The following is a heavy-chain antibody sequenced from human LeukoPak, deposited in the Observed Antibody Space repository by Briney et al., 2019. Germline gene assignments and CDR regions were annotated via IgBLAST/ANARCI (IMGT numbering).Heavy chain of an antibody. CDR3: ARDGPCSSSSCQNFDY. CDR1: GYTFTGYY. V-gene: IGHV1-2*02. J-gene: IGHJ4*02. D-gene: IGHD2-2*01. CDR2: INPYSGAT. Sequence: GASLKVSCKASGYTFTGYYIHWVRQAPGQGLEWMGWINPYSGATSYVQKFQGRVTMTSDSSISTAYMEQNSLRSDDSSVYYCARDGPCSSSSCQNFDYWGQGPLVIVSS.